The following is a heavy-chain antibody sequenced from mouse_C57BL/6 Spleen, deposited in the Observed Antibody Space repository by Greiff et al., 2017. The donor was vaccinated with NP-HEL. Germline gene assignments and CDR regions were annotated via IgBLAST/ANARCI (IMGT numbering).Heavy chain of an antibody. D-gene: IGHD3-3*01. CDR2: IYPGSGST. Sequence: QVQLQQPGAELVKPGASVKMSCKASGYTFTRYWITWVKQRPGQGLEWIGDIYPGSGSTNYNEKFKSKATMTVDTSSSTAYMQLSSLTSEDSAVYYCSRKGLRGAMDYWGQGTSVTVSS. CDR3: SRKGLRGAMDY. CDR1: GYTFTRYW. J-gene: IGHJ4*01. V-gene: IGHV1-55*01.